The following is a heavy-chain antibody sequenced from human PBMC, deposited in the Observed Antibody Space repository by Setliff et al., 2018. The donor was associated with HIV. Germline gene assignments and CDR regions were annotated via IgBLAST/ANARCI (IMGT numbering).Heavy chain of an antibody. J-gene: IGHJ4*02. D-gene: IGHD1-26*01. V-gene: IGHV4-4*02. CDR3: ARGPSGTYYREFDF. Sequence: PSETLSLTCAVSGGSISSSNWWSWVRQPPGKGLEWIGEIYHSGGTNYNPSLKSRVTISLDKSKNHFSLELRSVTAADTAVYYCARGPSGTYYREFDFWGQGTLVTVSS. CDR2: IYHSGGT. CDR1: GGSISSSNW.